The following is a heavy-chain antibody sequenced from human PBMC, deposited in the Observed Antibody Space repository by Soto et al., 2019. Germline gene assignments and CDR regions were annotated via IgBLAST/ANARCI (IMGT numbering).Heavy chain of an antibody. D-gene: IGHD2-2*01. CDR2: IYSSGST. J-gene: IGHJ6*02. CDR1: GGSISSYY. CDR3: ARDVYGSSTSGYYYYGMDV. V-gene: IGHV4-4*07. Sequence: QVQLQESGPGLVKPSETLSLTCTVSGGSISSYYWSWIRQPAGKGLEWIGRIYSSGSTDYNPSLKSRVTMSVDTSKNQCSLKLSSVTAADTAVYYCARDVYGSSTSGYYYYGMDVWGQGTTVTVSS.